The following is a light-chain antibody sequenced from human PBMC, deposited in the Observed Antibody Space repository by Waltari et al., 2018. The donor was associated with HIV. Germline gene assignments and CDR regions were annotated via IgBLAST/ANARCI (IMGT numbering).Light chain of an antibody. CDR2: SNN. J-gene: IGLJ1*01. CDR1: SSNTGSNA. Sequence: QSVLTQPPSASGTPGQRVTISCSGRSSNTGSNAVTWYQRLPGTAPKLLIYSNNQRPSGVPDRFSGSKSGTSASLAISGLQSDDEADYYCAAWDDSLNDSYVFGPGTKVTVL. V-gene: IGLV1-44*01. CDR3: AAWDDSLNDSYV.